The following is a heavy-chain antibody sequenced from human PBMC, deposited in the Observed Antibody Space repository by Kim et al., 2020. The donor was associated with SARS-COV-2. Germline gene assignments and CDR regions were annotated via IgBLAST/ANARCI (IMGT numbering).Heavy chain of an antibody. CDR3: ARDLLVGATSYGMDV. CDR2: IWYNGSNK. Sequence: GGSLRLSCAASGFTFSSYGMRWVRQAPGKGLEWVAVIWYNGSNKYYADSVKGRFTISRDNSKNTLYLQMNSLRAEDTAVYYCARDLLVGATSYGMDVGGQGTTLTVPS. J-gene: IGHJ6*02. CDR1: GFTFSSYG. D-gene: IGHD1-26*01. V-gene: IGHV3-33*01.